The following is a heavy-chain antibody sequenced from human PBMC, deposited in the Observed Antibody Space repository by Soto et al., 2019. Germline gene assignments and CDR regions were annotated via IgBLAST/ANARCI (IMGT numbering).Heavy chain of an antibody. CDR2: MNPGSGDT. D-gene: IGHD3-22*01. J-gene: IGHJ4*02. Sequence: ASVKVSCKASGYTFTNNYVTWVREGAGQGLEWMGWMNPGSGDTVYAQEFQGRVNMTRNISIATAYMELSSLRSEDTAVYYCALQNYYDGYFDDWGQGTMVTVSS. CDR3: ALQNYYDGYFDD. V-gene: IGHV1-8*01. CDR1: GYTFTNNY.